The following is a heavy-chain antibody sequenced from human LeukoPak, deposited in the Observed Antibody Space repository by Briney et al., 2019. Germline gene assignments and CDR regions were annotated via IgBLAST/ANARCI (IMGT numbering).Heavy chain of an antibody. CDR3: ARYSGPILDYYYMDV. D-gene: IGHD2-8*02. J-gene: IGHJ6*03. Sequence: PGGSLRLSCAASGFTFSSYSMNWVRQAPGKGLEWVSYISSSSSTIYYADSVKGRFTISRDNAKNSLYLQMNSLRAEDTAVYYCARYSGPILDYYYMDVWGKGTTVTVSS. V-gene: IGHV3-48*04. CDR2: ISSSSSTI. CDR1: GFTFSSYS.